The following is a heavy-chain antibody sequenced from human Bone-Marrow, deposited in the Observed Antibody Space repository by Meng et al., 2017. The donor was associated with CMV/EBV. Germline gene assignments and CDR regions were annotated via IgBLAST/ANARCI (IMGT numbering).Heavy chain of an antibody. Sequence: ASVKVSCKASGYTFTGYYMHWVRQAPGQGLEWMGWINPNSGGTNYAQKFQGRVTMTRDTSISTAYMELSRLRSDDTAVYYCAREQKRITIFGVVRYYYGMDVWGQGTTVTVSS. J-gene: IGHJ6*02. D-gene: IGHD3-3*01. V-gene: IGHV1-2*02. CDR1: GYTFTGYY. CDR2: INPNSGGT. CDR3: AREQKRITIFGVVRYYYGMDV.